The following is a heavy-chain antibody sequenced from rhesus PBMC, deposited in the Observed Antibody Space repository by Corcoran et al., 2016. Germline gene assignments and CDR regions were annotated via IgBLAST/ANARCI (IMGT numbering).Heavy chain of an antibody. CDR3: ARSGYGSGGVY. J-gene: IGHJ4*01. CDR2: IFGNSGNS. CDR1: GSPISSYW. D-gene: IGHD4-4*01. Sequence: QVQLQESGPGLVKPSETLSLTCAVPGSPISSYWWSWIRPPPGKGLEWIGEIFGNSGNSYYNPSLKSRVIISKDASKNQFSLKLSSVTAADTAVYYCARSGYGSGGVYWGQGILVTVSS. V-gene: IGHV4-80*01.